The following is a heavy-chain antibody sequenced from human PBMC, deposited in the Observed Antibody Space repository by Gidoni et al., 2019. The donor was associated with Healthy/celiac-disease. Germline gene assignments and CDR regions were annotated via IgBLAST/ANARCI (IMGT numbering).Heavy chain of an antibody. CDR1: GFTFSSYG. Sequence: QMPLVESGGGVVPPGGSLRLSCAACGFTFSSYGMHWVRQAPGKVLEWVAVISYDGSNKYYADSVKGRFTISRDNSKNTLYLQMNSLRAEDTAVYYCAKADYDYIWGSFWYWGQGTLVTVSS. CDR2: ISYDGSNK. J-gene: IGHJ4*02. CDR3: AKADYDYIWGSFWY. V-gene: IGHV3-30*18. D-gene: IGHD3-16*01.